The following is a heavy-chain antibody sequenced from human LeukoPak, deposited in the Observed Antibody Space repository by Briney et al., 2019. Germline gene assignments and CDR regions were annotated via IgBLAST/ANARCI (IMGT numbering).Heavy chain of an antibody. D-gene: IGHD1-14*01. CDR3: FGIF. Sequence: PGGSLRLSCAVSGFTLSTYWINWARPAPGKGLGWVGKINTDGSETNYMDSAKGRFIISSDNAKNSLYLQMNSLKTEDTAVYYCFGIFWGQGTLVTVSS. V-gene: IGHV3-7*01. CDR2: INTDGSET. CDR1: GFTLSTYW. J-gene: IGHJ4*02.